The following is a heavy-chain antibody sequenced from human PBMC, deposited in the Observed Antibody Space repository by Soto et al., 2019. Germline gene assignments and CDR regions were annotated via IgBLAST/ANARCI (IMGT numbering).Heavy chain of an antibody. V-gene: IGHV2-5*02. J-gene: IGHJ4*02. D-gene: IGHD3-9*01. CDR2: IYWDDDK. CDR3: AHSRKSYYDILTGYNY. Sequence: QITLKESGPTLVKPTQTLTLTCTFSGFSLSTSGVGVAWIRQSPGKALEWLALIYWDDDKRYSPSLKSRLTITKDTSKNQVVLTMTNMDPGDTATYYCAHSRKSYYDILTGYNYWGQGTLVIVSS. CDR1: GFSLSTSGVG.